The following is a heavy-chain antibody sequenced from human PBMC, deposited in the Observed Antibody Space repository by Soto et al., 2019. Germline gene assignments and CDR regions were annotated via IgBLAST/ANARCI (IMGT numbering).Heavy chain of an antibody. CDR1: VFTFISYA. CDR2: ISGSGGST. Sequence: GWSLRLSCASSVFTFISYAMSWVRQAPGKGLEWVSAISGSGGSTYYADSVKGRFTISRDNSKNTLYLQMNSLRAEDTAVYYCAKDLFSHPGYWGQGTLVTVSS. J-gene: IGHJ4*02. CDR3: AKDLFSHPGY. V-gene: IGHV3-23*01.